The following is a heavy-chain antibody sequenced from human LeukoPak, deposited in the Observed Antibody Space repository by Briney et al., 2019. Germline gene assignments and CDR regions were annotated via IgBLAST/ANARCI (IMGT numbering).Heavy chain of an antibody. D-gene: IGHD3-22*01. CDR3: ARCYYDGSGFYYYFDY. J-gene: IGHJ4*02. Sequence: PGGSLRLSCAASGFSVSNYYMSWVRQAPGKGLKWVSVIYSGGNTYYTDSVKGRFTIPRDNPKNTVFLQMGSLRGEDTAVYYCARCYYDGSGFYYYFDYWGQGTLVTVSS. CDR2: IYSGGNT. CDR1: GFSVSNYY. V-gene: IGHV3-53*01.